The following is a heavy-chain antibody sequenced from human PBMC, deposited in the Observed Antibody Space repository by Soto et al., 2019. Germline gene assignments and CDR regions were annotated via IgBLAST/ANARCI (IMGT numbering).Heavy chain of an antibody. Sequence: EVQLVESGGGVVQPGGSLRLSCAASGFAFGNPWMTWVRQAPGKGLEWVANIKGDGSAKSYLDSVRGRFTVSRDNAENSVFRQMNILRAVDTDVNCWEKDVSPGSCGDDLDAFDIWGQGTMVTVSS. V-gene: IGHV3-7*03. CDR1: GFAFGNPW. D-gene: IGHD2-2*01. CDR2: IKGDGSAK. J-gene: IGHJ3*02. CDR3: EKDVSPGSCGDDLDAFDI.